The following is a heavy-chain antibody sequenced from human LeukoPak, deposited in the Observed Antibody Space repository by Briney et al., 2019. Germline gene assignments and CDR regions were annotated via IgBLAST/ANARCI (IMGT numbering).Heavy chain of an antibody. V-gene: IGHV1-2*04. D-gene: IGHD3-3*01. CDR3: ARGAPYYDFWSGYYYYYYGMDV. J-gene: IGHJ6*02. CDR2: INPNSGGT. CDR1: GYTFTGYY. Sequence: ASVKVSCKASGYTFTGYYMHWVRQAPGQGLEWMGWINPNSGGTNYAQKFQGWVTMTRDTSISTAYMELSRLRSDDTAVYYCARGAPYYDFWSGYYYYYYGMDVWGQGTTVTVSS.